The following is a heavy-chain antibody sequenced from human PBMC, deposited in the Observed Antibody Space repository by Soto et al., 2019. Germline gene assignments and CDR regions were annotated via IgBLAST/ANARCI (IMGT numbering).Heavy chain of an antibody. CDR3: SRVIYSSGWLGRLTN. CDR2: IFSNDEK. J-gene: IGHJ4*02. CDR1: EFSLGIARIG. Sequence: VSVPTLVTPPDALPLSCTVSEFSLGIARIGVSLIRQPPGKALEWLAHIFSNDEKSYSTSLKSRLTISTATSKSQVVLTLTILDPVDTAQYYCSRVIYSSGWLGRLTNWGQGTLVMVSS. V-gene: IGHV2-26*01. D-gene: IGHD6-19*01.